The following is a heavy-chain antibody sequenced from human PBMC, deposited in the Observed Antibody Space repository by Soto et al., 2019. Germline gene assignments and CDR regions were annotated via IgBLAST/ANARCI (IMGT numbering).Heavy chain of an antibody. D-gene: IGHD2-8*01. CDR3: ARDRSTYGGGGTGEVKENWFDP. CDR2: AYYSGST. V-gene: IGHV4-59*01. CDR1: GVSISRYY. Sequence: PSETLSLTCRVSGVSISRYYWSWIRQPPGKGLEWIGYAYYSGSTGYNPSLKSRVTMAVDTSKNQVSLELNSVTAADTAVYYCARDRSTYGGGGTGEVKENWFDPWGQGTLVTVSS. J-gene: IGHJ5*02.